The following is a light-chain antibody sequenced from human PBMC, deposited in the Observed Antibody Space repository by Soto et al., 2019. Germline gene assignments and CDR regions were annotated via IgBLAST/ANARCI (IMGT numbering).Light chain of an antibody. CDR3: GTWDTSLPACV. Sequence: QSVLTQPPSVSAAPVQRVTISCSGSASNIGNNSVSWYQQLPGAAPKLLIYDDNNRPSGIPDRFSGSKSGTSATLGITGLQTGDEADYYCGTWDTSLPACVFGPGTKLTVL. CDR2: DDN. V-gene: IGLV1-51*01. J-gene: IGLJ1*01. CDR1: ASNIGNNS.